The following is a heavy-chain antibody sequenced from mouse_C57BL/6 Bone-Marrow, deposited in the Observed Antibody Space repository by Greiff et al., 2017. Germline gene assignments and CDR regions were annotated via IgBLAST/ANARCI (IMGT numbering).Heavy chain of an antibody. D-gene: IGHD4-1*01. CDR2: IYPTSGRT. V-gene: IGHV1-55*01. CDR1: GYTFTSYW. CDR3: ARSGPLGRSFDY. J-gene: IGHJ2*01. Sequence: QVPVKQSGAELVKPGASVKMSCKASGYTFTSYWITWVKQRPGQGLEWIGDIYPTSGRTNYNEKFKSKAILTVYTSSNTAYMQLSSLTSEDSAVFYCARSGPLGRSFDYWGQGTTLTVSS.